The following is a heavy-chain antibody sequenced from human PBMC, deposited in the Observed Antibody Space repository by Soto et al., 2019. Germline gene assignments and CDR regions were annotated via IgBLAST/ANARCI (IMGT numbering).Heavy chain of an antibody. V-gene: IGHV3-64D*08. CDR2: ISSNGGST. Sequence: GGSLRLSCSASGFTFSSYAMHWVRQAPGKGLEYVSAISSNGGSTYYADSVKGRFTISRDNSKNTLYLQMSSLRAEDTAVYYCVKALSGDYETYWGQGTLVTVSS. CDR3: VKALSGDYETY. J-gene: IGHJ4*02. D-gene: IGHD4-17*01. CDR1: GFTFSSYA.